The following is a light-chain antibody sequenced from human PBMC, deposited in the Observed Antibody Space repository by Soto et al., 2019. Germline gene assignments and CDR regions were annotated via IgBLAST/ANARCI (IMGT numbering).Light chain of an antibody. V-gene: IGKV1-5*01. Sequence: DIQMTQSSSPLAESLGHRLTHTCRASQSISSWLAWYQQKPGKAPKLLIHEASRLESGVPSRFSGSESGTEFTLTISGLHAEDFATYYCQQYNNFPLTVGGGTKVDI. J-gene: IGKJ4*01. CDR1: QSISSW. CDR3: QQYNNFPLT. CDR2: EAS.